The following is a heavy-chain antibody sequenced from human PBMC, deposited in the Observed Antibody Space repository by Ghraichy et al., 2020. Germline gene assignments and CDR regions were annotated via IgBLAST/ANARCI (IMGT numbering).Heavy chain of an antibody. J-gene: IGHJ6*02. CDR1: GDSVSSNSAA. D-gene: IGHD6-6*01. Sequence: SQTLSLTCAISGDSVSSNSAAWNWIRQSPSRGLEWLGRTYYRSKWYNDYAVSVKSRITINPDTSKNQFSLQLNSVTPEDTAVYYCARLSLGGIAARDYYYGMDVWGQRTTVTVSS. CDR2: TYYRSKWYN. V-gene: IGHV6-1*01. CDR3: ARLSLGGIAARDYYYGMDV.